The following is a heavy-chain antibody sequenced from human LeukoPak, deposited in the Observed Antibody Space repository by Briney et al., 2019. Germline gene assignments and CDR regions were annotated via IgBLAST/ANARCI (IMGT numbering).Heavy chain of an antibody. CDR1: GGSISSSSYY. J-gene: IGHJ5*02. CDR3: ARGRVGAMEENWFDP. D-gene: IGHD1-26*01. Sequence: SETLSLTCTVSGGSISSSSYYWGWIRQPPGKGLEWIGSIYYSGSTYYNPSLKSRVTISVDTFKNQFSLKLSSVTAADTAVYYCARGRVGAMEENWFDPWGQGTLVTVSS. CDR2: IYYSGST. V-gene: IGHV4-39*07.